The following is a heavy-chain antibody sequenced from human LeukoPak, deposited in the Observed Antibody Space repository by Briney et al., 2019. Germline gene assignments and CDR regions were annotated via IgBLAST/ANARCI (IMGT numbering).Heavy chain of an antibody. CDR1: GVSISSYY. CDR3: ARDPYN. CDR2: IYYSGST. V-gene: IGHV4-59*01. D-gene: IGHD5-18*01. Sequence: PSESLSLTCTVSGVSISSYYWSWIRQPPGKGLEWIGYIYYSGSTNYNPSLKSRVTISVDTSKNQFSLKLSSVTAADTAVYYCARDPYNWGQGTLVTVSS. J-gene: IGHJ4*02.